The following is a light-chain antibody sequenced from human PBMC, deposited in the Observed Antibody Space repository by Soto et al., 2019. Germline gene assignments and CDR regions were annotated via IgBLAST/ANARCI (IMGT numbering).Light chain of an antibody. J-gene: IGKJ5*01. CDR3: QQYGTSPET. V-gene: IGKV3-20*01. CDR2: GAS. Sequence: DIVLTQSPGTLSLSPGERATLSCRASQSVRSGYLAWYQQKPGQAPRLLIYGASSRATGIPDRFSGSGSGTDFTLTISRLEPEDFPVYHCQQYGTSPETFGQGTRLEIK. CDR1: QSVRSGY.